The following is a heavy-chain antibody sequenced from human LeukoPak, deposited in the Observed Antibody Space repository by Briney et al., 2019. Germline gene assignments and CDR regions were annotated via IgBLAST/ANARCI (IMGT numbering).Heavy chain of an antibody. J-gene: IGHJ4*02. CDR1: GFTFSSYS. V-gene: IGHV3-21*01. CDR3: ARDPLRGDLTVDY. CDR2: ISSSSSYI. Sequence: PGGSLRLSCAASGFTFSSYSMNWVRQAPGKGLEWVSSISSSSSYIYYADSVKGRFTISRDNAKNSLYLQMNSLRAEDTAVYYCARDPLRGDLTVDYWGQGTLVTVSS. D-gene: IGHD3-3*01.